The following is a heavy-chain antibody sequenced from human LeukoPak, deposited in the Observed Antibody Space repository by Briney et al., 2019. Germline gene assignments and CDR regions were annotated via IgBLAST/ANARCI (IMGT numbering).Heavy chain of an antibody. CDR2: INPNNGVT. J-gene: IGHJ4*02. CDR3: ARGPRGYSGYNLGY. Sequence: ASVKVSCKASGYTFTGYYMHWVRQAPGQGLEWMGWINPNNGVTNYAQTFQGRVTMTRDTSISTASMDLNRLRSDDTAVYYCARGPRGYSGYNLGYWGQGTLVTVS. D-gene: IGHD5-12*01. V-gene: IGHV1-2*02. CDR1: GYTFTGYY.